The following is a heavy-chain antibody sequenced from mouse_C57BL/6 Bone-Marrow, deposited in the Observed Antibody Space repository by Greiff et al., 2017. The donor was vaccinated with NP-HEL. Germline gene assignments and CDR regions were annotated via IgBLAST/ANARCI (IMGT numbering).Heavy chain of an antibody. Sequence: QVQLQQSGAELARPGASVKLSCKASGYTFTSYGISWVKQRTGQGLEWIGEIYPRSGNTYYNEKFKGKATLTAEKSSSTAYMELRSLTSEDSAVYFCARYGTGYYAMDYWGQGTSVTVSS. CDR1: GYTFTSYG. D-gene: IGHD1-1*01. CDR2: IYPRSGNT. J-gene: IGHJ4*01. V-gene: IGHV1-81*01. CDR3: ARYGTGYYAMDY.